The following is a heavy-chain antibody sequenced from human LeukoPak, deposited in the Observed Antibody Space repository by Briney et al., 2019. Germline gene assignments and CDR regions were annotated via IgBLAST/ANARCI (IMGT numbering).Heavy chain of an antibody. CDR1: GYTFTSYY. J-gene: IGHJ4*02. D-gene: IGHD3-10*01. CDR2: INPSGGST. V-gene: IGHV1-46*01. Sequence: GASVKVSCKASGYTFTSYYMHWVRQAPGQGPEWMGIINPSGGSTSYAQKFQGRVTMTRDTSTSTVYMELSSLRSEDTAVYYCARDWKMVRGVIDPLFYWGQGTLVTVSS. CDR3: ARDWKMVRGVIDPLFY.